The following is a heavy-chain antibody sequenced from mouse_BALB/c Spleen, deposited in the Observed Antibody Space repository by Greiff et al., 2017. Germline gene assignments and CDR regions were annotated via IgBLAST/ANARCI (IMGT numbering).Heavy chain of an antibody. D-gene: IGHD1-2*01. V-gene: IGHV5-6*01. CDR3: ARTAKEAMDY. Sequence: EVNVVESGGDSVKPGGSLKLSCAASGFTFSSYGMSWVRQTPDKRLEWVATISSGGSYTYYPDSVKGRFTISRDNAKNTLYLQMSSLKSEDTAMYYCARTAKEAMDYWGQGTSVTVSS. CDR1: GFTFSSYG. CDR2: ISSGGSYT. J-gene: IGHJ4*01.